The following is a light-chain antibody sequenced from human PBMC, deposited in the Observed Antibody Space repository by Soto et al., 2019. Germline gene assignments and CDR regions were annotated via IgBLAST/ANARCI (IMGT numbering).Light chain of an antibody. V-gene: IGLV2-14*01. CDR1: SSDVGGYNY. J-gene: IGLJ3*02. Sequence: QSVLTQPTSVSGSPGQSIIISCTGTSSDVGGYNYVSWYQQHPGKAPKLMIFEVSNRPSGVSNRFSGSKSGNTASLTISGLQAEDEADYYCSSYTSSNNWVFGGGTKLTVL. CDR2: EVS. CDR3: SSYTSSNNWV.